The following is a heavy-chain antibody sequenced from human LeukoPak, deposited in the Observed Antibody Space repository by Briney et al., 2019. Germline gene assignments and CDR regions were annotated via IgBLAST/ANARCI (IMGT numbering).Heavy chain of an antibody. D-gene: IGHD1-26*01. V-gene: IGHV1-2*06. Sequence: AASVKVSYKASGYTFTGYYMHWVRQAPGQGLEWMGRINPNSGGTNYAQKFQGRVTMTRDTSISTAYVELSRLRSDDTAVYYCARVRRGWELTNDAFDIWGQGTMVTVSS. CDR3: ARVRRGWELTNDAFDI. CDR2: INPNSGGT. CDR1: GYTFTGYY. J-gene: IGHJ3*02.